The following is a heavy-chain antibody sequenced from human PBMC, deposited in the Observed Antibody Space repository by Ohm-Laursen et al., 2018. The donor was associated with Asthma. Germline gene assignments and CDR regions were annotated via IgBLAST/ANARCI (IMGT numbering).Heavy chain of an antibody. V-gene: IGHV3-21*01. D-gene: IGHD1-26*01. CDR2: ISTASSFI. Sequence: SLRLSCAASGYTFSRYSIHWVRQIPGKGLKWVASISTASSFIYYADSVRGRFTTSRDNARNSVHLQMNSLRAEDTALYYCARIGPEWELPGREYSLHHWGEGTLVTVSS. J-gene: IGHJ1*01. CDR3: ARIGPEWELPGREYSLHH. CDR1: GYTFSRYS.